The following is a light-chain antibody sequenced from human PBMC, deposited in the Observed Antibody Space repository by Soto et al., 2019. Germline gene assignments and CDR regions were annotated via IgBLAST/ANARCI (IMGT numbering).Light chain of an antibody. CDR3: QQYGSSLYT. V-gene: IGKV3-20*01. CDR1: RSVSITY. CDR2: GAS. Sequence: IVLTQSPGTLSLSPGERATLSCRASRSVSITYLAWYQQKPGQAPRLLVYGASGRATGIPDRFSGSGSETDFTLTINRLEPEDFAVYYCQQYGSSLYTFGQGTKLEIK. J-gene: IGKJ2*01.